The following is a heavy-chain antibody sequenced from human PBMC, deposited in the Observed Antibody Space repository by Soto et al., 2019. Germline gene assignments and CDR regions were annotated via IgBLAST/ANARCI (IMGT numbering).Heavy chain of an antibody. D-gene: IGHD2-2*01. J-gene: IGHJ4*02. CDR2: TYYRSKWYS. CDR1: GASCCGRSCV. CDR3: AILIGPSCLDY. V-gene: IGHV6-1*01. Sequence: SQPIEVTRGVAGASCCGRSCVWHGARCSTSVGLEWLGRTYYRSKWYSEYAISVQSRITVNADTSKNQVSLQLDSVTPDDTAVYYFAILIGPSCLDYWCPGPLVTVSS.